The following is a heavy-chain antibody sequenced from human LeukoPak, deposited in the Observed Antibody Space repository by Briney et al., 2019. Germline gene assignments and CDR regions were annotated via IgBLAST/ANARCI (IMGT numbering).Heavy chain of an antibody. D-gene: IGHD3-16*01. CDR3: AKGGGNWVAYFDY. CDR1: GFTFSSYS. CDR2: ISGSGGST. Sequence: GGSLRLSCAASGFTFSSYSMNWVRQAPGKGLEWVSSISGSGGSTYYADSVKGRFTISRDNSKNTLNLQMNSLRAEDTAVYYCAKGGGNWVAYFDYWGQGTLVTVSS. V-gene: IGHV3-23*01. J-gene: IGHJ4*02.